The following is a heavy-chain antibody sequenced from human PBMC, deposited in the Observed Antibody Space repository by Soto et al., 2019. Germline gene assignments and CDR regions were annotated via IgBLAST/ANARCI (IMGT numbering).Heavy chain of an antibody. CDR1: GFTFSNYG. J-gene: IGHJ4*02. V-gene: IGHV3-30*18. Sequence: QVQLVESEGGVVQPGRSLRLSCAASGFTFSNYGMHWVRQAPGKGLEWVTVISYDGNVAYYADSVKGRFTSSRDNSKNALNLQMNSRRTEITAMYYCAKVGTITSWCFDYSDKRKMVHVSS. D-gene: IGHD1-1*01. CDR2: ISYDGNVA. CDR3: AKVGTITSWCFDY.